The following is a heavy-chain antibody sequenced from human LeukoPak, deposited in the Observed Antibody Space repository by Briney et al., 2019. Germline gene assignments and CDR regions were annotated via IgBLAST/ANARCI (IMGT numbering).Heavy chain of an antibody. D-gene: IGHD5-12*01. CDR3: AKQVYSGYDFDY. J-gene: IGHJ4*02. CDR2: ISYDGSNK. Sequence: GGSLRLSCAASGFTFSSYGMHWVRQAPGKGLEWVAVISYDGSNKYYADSVKGRFTISRDNSKNTLYLQMSSLRAEGTAVYYCAKQVYSGYDFDYWGQGTLVTVSS. V-gene: IGHV3-30*18. CDR1: GFTFSSYG.